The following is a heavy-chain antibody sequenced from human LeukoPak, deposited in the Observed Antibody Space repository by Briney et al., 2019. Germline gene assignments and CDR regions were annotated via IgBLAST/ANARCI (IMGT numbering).Heavy chain of an antibody. D-gene: IGHD3-10*01. CDR3: ASRPADTTWYGVFDY. J-gene: IGHJ4*02. V-gene: IGHV4-59*11. Sequence: SETLSLTCSVSGGSINSHYWSWIRQPPGRRLEWIGYIFNTGNTNYNPSLASRVTMSVDTSRAQFFLRLSPVTAADTAIYYCASRPADTTWYGVFDYWSQGTLVTVSS. CDR2: IFNTGNT. CDR1: GGSINSHY.